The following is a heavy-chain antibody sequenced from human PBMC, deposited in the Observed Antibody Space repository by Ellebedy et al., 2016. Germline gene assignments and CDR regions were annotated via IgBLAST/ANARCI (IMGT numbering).Heavy chain of an antibody. CDR1: GFSFSSHW. Sequence: GGSLGLSCATSGFSFSSHWMSWVRQAPGKGLEWVANINPDGSGKYYVDSVKDRFTISRDNAKNSLCLQMNSLRGEDTAVYYCASAGWGSNWRYWGQGTLVTVSS. CDR2: INPDGSGK. V-gene: IGHV3-7*02. J-gene: IGHJ4*02. CDR3: ASAGWGSNWRY. D-gene: IGHD1-1*01.